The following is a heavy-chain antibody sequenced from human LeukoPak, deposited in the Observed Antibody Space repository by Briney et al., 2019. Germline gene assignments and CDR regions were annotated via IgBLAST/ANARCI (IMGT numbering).Heavy chain of an antibody. Sequence: GGSLRLSCAASGFTFSNYALGWVRQAPGKGLEWVSTICGSGSCTYYADSVKGRFTISRDNSRNTLSLQMNSLRVEDAALYYCAKHDPSGSYFVYWGQGTLVTVSS. V-gene: IGHV3-23*01. J-gene: IGHJ4*02. CDR1: GFTFSNYA. CDR2: ICGSGSCT. CDR3: AKHDPSGSYFVY. D-gene: IGHD3-10*01.